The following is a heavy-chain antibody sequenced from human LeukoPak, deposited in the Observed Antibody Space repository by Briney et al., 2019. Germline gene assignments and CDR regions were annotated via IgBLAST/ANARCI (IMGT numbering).Heavy chain of an antibody. D-gene: IGHD2/OR15-2a*01. V-gene: IGHV3-30*18. J-gene: IGHJ6*02. CDR2: ISYDGSNK. Sequence: ETGGSLRLSCAASGFTFSSYGMHWVRQAPGKGLEWVAVISYDGSNKYYADSVKGRFTISRDNSKNTLYLQMNSLRAEDTAVYYCAKALLRHYYYYGMDVWGQGTTVTVSS. CDR3: AKALLRHYYYYGMDV. CDR1: GFTFSSYG.